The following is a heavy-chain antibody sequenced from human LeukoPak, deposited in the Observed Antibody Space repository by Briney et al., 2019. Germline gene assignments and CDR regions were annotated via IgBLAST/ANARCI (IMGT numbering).Heavy chain of an antibody. V-gene: IGHV4-34*01. CDR2: INHSGST. D-gene: IGHD3-3*01. Sequence: SETLSLTCAVYGGSFSGYYWSWIRQPPGKGLEWVGEINHSGSTNYNPSLKSRVTISIDTSKNKFSLKLSPVTAADTAVYYCERGHPLLRCLELSHKVYYYYGMDVRGQGTTVTVSS. CDR3: ERGHPLLRCLELSHKVYYYYGMDV. CDR1: GGSFSGYY. J-gene: IGHJ6*02.